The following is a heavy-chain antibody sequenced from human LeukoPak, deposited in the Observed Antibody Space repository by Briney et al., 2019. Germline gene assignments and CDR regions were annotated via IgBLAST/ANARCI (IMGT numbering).Heavy chain of an antibody. V-gene: IGHV4-34*01. CDR1: GGSFSGYY. Sequence: SETLSLTCAVYGGSFSGYYWSWIRQPPGKGLEWIGEINHSGSTNYNPSLKSRVTISVDTSKNQFSLKLSSVTAADTAVYYCARPKGGYSGYDSRYYFDYWGQGTLVTVSS. D-gene: IGHD5-12*01. CDR3: ARPKGGYSGYDSRYYFDY. J-gene: IGHJ4*02. CDR2: INHSGST.